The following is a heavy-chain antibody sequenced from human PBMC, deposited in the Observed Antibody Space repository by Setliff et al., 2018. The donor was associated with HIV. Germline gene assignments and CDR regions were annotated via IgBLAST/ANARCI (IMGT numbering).Heavy chain of an antibody. D-gene: IGHD3-22*01. CDR3: ARDGDDSSGYYLGY. V-gene: IGHV4-30-4*08. CDR1: GGSISSGDYY. Sequence: ASETLSLTCTVSGGSISSGDYYWSWIRQPPGKGLEWIGYIYYSGSTYYNPSLKSRVTISVDTSKNQFSLKLSSVTAADTAVYYCARDGDDSSGYYLGYWGQGTLVTVSS. CDR2: IYYSGST. J-gene: IGHJ4*02.